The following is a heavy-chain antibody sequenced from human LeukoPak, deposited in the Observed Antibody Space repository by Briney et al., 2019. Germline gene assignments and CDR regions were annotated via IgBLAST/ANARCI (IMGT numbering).Heavy chain of an antibody. CDR1: GGTFSSYA. Sequence: ASVKVSCKASGGTFSSYAISWVRQAPGQGLEWMGGIVPIFGTANYAQKFQGRVTITADESTSTAYMELSSLRSEDTAVYYCARGGSSTTGFDYWGQGTLVTVSS. D-gene: IGHD2-2*01. V-gene: IGHV1-69*13. CDR3: ARGGSSTTGFDY. J-gene: IGHJ4*02. CDR2: IVPIFGTA.